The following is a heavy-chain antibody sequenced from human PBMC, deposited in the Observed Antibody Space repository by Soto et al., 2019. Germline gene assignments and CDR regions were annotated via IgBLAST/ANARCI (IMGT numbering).Heavy chain of an antibody. Sequence: GGSLRLSCAASGFTFSSYWMSWVRQAPGKGLEWVANIKQDGSEKYYVDSVKGRFTIFRDNAKNSLYLQMNSLRAEDTAVYYCARDRGITMVRGRGFDYWGQGTLVTVSS. D-gene: IGHD3-10*01. V-gene: IGHV3-7*01. J-gene: IGHJ4*02. CDR3: ARDRGITMVRGRGFDY. CDR1: GFTFSSYW. CDR2: IKQDGSEK.